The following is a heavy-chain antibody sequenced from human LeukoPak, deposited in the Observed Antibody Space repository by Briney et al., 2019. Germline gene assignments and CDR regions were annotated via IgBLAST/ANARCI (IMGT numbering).Heavy chain of an antibody. CDR2: VNPADSDT. V-gene: IGHV5-51*01. CDR3: ATVPRIPAVGNTEYFQY. CDR1: GYSFTSYW. Sequence: PGESLKISCKGSGYSFTSYWIAWVRQMPGKDLEWMGIVNPADSDTRYSPSFQGQVTISVDKSISTAYLQWSSLQASDTAMYYCATVPRIPAVGNTEYFQYWGQGTLVTVSS. D-gene: IGHD6-13*01. J-gene: IGHJ1*01.